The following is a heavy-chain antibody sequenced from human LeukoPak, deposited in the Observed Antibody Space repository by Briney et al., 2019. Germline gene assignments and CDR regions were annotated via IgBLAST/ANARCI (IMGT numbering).Heavy chain of an antibody. V-gene: IGHV4-34*01. CDR2: INHSGST. CDR1: GGSFSGYY. J-gene: IGHJ5*02. D-gene: IGHD6-6*01. CDR3: ASRPRQLVQGLRFDP. Sequence: SETLSLTCAVYGGSFSGYYWSWIRQPPGKGLEWIGEINHSGSTNYNPSLKSRVTISVDTSKNQFSLKLSSVTAADTAVYYCASRPRQLVQGLRFDPWGQGTLVTVSS.